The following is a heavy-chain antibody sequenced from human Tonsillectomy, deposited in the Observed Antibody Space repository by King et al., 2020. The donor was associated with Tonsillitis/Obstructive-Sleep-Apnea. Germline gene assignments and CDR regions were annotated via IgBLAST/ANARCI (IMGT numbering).Heavy chain of an antibody. CDR1: GFTFSSYW. D-gene: IGHD5-12*01. Sequence: VQLVESGGGLVQPGGSLRLSCAASGFTFSSYWMYWVRQAPGKGLVWVSRINSDGSSTSYADSVKGRFTISRDNAKNTLYLQMNSLRAEDMAVYYCARTIVAGDFDYWGQGTLVTVSS. CDR3: ARTIVAGDFDY. V-gene: IGHV3-74*01. CDR2: INSDGSST. J-gene: IGHJ4*02.